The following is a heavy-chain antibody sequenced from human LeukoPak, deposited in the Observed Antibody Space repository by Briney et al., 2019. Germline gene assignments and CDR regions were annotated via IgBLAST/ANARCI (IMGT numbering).Heavy chain of an antibody. CDR1: GYSFTSFW. CDR3: ARKTTMTTNDGAFDI. D-gene: IGHD4-11*01. J-gene: IGHJ3*02. CDR2: IYPGDSDT. V-gene: IGHV5-51*03. Sequence: KPGESLKISCKGSGYSFTSFWIGWVRHMPGKGLEWMGIIYPGDSDTRYSPSFQDPVTISADKSISTAYLEWVSLQASDTAIYYCARKTTMTTNDGAFDIWGQGTMVTVSS.